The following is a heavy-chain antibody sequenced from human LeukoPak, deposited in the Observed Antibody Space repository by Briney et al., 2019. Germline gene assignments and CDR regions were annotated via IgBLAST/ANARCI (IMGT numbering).Heavy chain of an antibody. Sequence: GGSLRLSSAASGFTFCSYWMSWVRQGPGRGLEWVANIKEDGSEKYYVDSVRVRFTISRNNAKTSLYLQMNSLRAEDTAVYYCARVHVDIVVVPAARFTYYYYMDVWGKGTTVTISS. J-gene: IGHJ6*03. CDR2: IKEDGSEK. CDR3: ARVHVDIVVVPAARFTYYYYMDV. D-gene: IGHD2-2*01. V-gene: IGHV3-7*01. CDR1: GFTFCSYW.